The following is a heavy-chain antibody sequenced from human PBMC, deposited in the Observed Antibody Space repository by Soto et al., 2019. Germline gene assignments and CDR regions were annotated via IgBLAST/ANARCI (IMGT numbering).Heavy chain of an antibody. CDR3: ARHALERLWFGENYYYYGMDV. J-gene: IGHJ6*02. D-gene: IGHD3-10*01. CDR1: GGSISSSSYY. V-gene: IGHV4-39*01. CDR2: IYYSGST. Sequence: QLQLQESGPGLVKPSETLSLTCTVSGGSISSSSYYWGWIRQPPGKGLEWIGSIYYSGSTYYNPSLKSRVTISVDTSKNQFSLKLSSVTAADTAVYYCARHALERLWFGENYYYYGMDVWGQGTTVTVSS.